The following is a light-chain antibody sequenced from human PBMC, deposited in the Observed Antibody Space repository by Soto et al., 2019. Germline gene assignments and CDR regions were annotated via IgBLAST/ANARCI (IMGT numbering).Light chain of an antibody. CDR3: QQYYTDPT. V-gene: IGKV1-17*01. CDR1: QGIRND. J-gene: IGKJ5*01. Sequence: TQSPSSLSASVGDRVTITCRASQGIRNDLGWYQQKPGKAPKRLIYAASSLQSGVPSRFSGSGSGTEFTLTISSLQAEDVAIYYCQQYYTDPTFGRGTRLEIK. CDR2: AAS.